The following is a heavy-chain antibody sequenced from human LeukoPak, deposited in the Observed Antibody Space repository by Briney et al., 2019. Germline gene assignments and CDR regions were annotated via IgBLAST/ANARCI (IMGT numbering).Heavy chain of an antibody. CDR1: GFTFDDYA. J-gene: IGHJ4*02. CDR2: ISWNSGSI. CDR3: AKAPTGYSSGWADY. V-gene: IGHV3-9*01. Sequence: GGSLRLSCAVSGFTFDDYAMHWVRQAPGKGLEWVSGISWNSGSIGYADSVKGRFTISRDNAKNSLYLQMNSLRAEDTALYYCAKAPTGYSSGWADYWGQGTLVTVSS. D-gene: IGHD6-19*01.